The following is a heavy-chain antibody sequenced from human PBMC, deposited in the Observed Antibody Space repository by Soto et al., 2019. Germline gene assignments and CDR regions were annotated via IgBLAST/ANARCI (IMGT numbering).Heavy chain of an antibody. CDR1: GFSLSNARMG. D-gene: IGHD6-19*01. J-gene: IGHJ4*02. Sequence: QVTLKESGPVLVKPTETLTLTCTVSGFSLSNARMGVSWIRQPPGKALEWLAHIFSNDEKSYSTSLKSRLTISKHTSKSQVVLTMTNMDPVDTATYSCARIRRSSGWYDSDYWGQGTLVTVSS. CDR3: ARIRRSSGWYDSDY. CDR2: IFSNDEK. V-gene: IGHV2-26*01.